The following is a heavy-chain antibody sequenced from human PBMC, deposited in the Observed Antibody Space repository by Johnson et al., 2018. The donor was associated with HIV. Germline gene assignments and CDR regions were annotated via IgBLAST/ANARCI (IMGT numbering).Heavy chain of an antibody. J-gene: IGHJ3*02. CDR1: GFTFSSYG. V-gene: IGHV3-30*02. Sequence: QMLLVESGGGVVQPGGSLRLSCVASGFTFSSYGMHWVRQAPGKGLEWVAFIRYDGSNKYYADSVKGRFTISRDNSKNTLYLQMNSLRAEDTAVYYCARDSNRYAFDIWGQGTMVTVSS. D-gene: IGHD2-8*01. CDR2: IRYDGSNK. CDR3: ARDSNRYAFDI.